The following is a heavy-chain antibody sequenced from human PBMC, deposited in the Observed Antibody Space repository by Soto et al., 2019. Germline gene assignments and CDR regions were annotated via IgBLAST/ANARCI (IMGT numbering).Heavy chain of an antibody. V-gene: IGHV3-7*03. J-gene: IGHJ3*02. CDR2: IKQDGSEK. CDR3: ARLTGDGAFDI. D-gene: IGHD7-27*01. CDR1: GFTFSSYW. Sequence: GGSLRLSCAASGFTFSSYWMSWVRQAPGKGLEWVVNIKQDGSEKYYVDSVKGRFTISRDNAKNSLYLQMNSLRAEDTAVYYCARLTGDGAFDIWGQGTMVTVSS.